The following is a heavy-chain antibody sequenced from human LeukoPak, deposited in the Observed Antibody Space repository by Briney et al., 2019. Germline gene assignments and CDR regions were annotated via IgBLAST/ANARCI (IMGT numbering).Heavy chain of an antibody. CDR3: ARGFYDYLWGSYRYNAFDI. CDR1: GGSLSDYY. D-gene: IGHD3-16*02. CDR2: INHSGST. V-gene: IGHV4-34*01. Sequence: SETLSLTCAVYGGSLSDYYWSWIRQPPGKGLEWIGEINHSGSTNYNPSLKSRVTISVDTSKNQFSLKLSSVTAADTAVYYCARGFYDYLWGSYRYNAFDIWGQGTMVTVSS. J-gene: IGHJ3*02.